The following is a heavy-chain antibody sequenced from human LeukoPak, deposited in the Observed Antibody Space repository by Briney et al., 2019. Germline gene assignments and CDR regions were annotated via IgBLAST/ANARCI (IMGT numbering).Heavy chain of an antibody. CDR1: GGSFSGYY. J-gene: IGHJ4*02. D-gene: IGHD3-22*01. Sequence: SETLSLTCAVYGGSFSGYYWSWIRQPPGKGLELIGEINHSGSTNYNPSLKSRVTISVDTSKNQFSLKLSSVTAADTAVYYCARGFDSSGYYDYWGQGTLVTVSS. CDR3: ARGFDSSGYYDY. CDR2: INHSGST. V-gene: IGHV4-34*01.